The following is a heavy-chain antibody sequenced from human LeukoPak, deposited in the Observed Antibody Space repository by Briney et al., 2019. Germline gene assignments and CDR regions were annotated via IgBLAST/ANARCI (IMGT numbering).Heavy chain of an antibody. Sequence: GGSLRLSCAASGFTFSNYAMTWVRQAPGKGLEWVSAISGSGDSTYYADSVKGRFTISRDNSKNTVHLQMNSLRADDTAIYYCAKFLRGYSYGYPYFDYWGQGTLVTVSS. J-gene: IGHJ4*02. V-gene: IGHV3-23*01. CDR1: GFTFSNYA. CDR2: ISGSGDST. CDR3: AKFLRGYSYGYPYFDY. D-gene: IGHD5-18*01.